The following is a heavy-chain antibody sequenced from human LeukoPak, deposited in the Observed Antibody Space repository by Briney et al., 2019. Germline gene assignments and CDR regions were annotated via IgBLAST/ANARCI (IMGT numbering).Heavy chain of an antibody. V-gene: IGHV1-69*05. J-gene: IGHJ6*03. D-gene: IGHD6-6*01. CDR1: GGTFSSYA. Sequence: SVKVSCKASGGTFSSYAISWVRQAPGQGLEWMGGIVPIFGTANYAQKFQGRVTITTDESTSTAYMELSSLRSEDTAVYYCARSTYSSSSRYYYYMDVWGKGTTVTVSS. CDR3: ARSTYSSSSRYYYYMDV. CDR2: IVPIFGTA.